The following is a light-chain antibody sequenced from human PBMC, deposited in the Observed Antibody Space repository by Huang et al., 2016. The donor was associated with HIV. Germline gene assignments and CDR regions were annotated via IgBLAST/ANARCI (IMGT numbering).Light chain of an antibody. V-gene: IGKV3-15*01. CDR1: KSVGRK. Sequence: DTVMTQTPATLSVSPGARATLSCRASKSVGRKLAWFQKKPGQAPRLLIHGASTRAIGIPARFSGSVSGTEFTLTISSLQSEDFAVYYCQQYNNWPYTFGQGTKLEIK. J-gene: IGKJ2*01. CDR2: GAS. CDR3: QQYNNWPYT.